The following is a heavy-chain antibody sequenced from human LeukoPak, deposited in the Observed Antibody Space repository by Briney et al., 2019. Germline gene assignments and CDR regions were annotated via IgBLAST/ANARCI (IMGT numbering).Heavy chain of an antibody. Sequence: SETLSLTCAVYGGSFSGYYWGWIRQPPGKGLEWIGTIYYSGTTYYNPSLKSRVTVSVDTSKNQFSLKLSSVTAADTAVYYCARLQYSSANIDYWGQGTLVTVSS. CDR2: IYYSGTT. V-gene: IGHV4-34*01. CDR3: ARLQYSSANIDY. J-gene: IGHJ4*02. D-gene: IGHD6-19*01. CDR1: GGSFSGYY.